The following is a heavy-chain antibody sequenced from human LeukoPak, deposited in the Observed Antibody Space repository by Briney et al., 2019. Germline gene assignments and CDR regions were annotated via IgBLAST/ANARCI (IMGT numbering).Heavy chain of an antibody. Sequence: PGGSLRLSCAASGFTFDDYAMHWVRQAPGKGLEWVSGISWNSGSIGYADSVKGRFTISRDNAKNSLYLQMNSLRAEDTALYYCAKVFRILNDAFDVWGQGTMVTVSS. D-gene: IGHD2-15*01. CDR1: GFTFDDYA. J-gene: IGHJ3*01. CDR2: ISWNSGSI. V-gene: IGHV3-9*01. CDR3: AKVFRILNDAFDV.